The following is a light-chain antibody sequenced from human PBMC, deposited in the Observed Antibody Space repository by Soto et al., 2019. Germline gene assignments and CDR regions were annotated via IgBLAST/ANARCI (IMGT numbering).Light chain of an antibody. CDR3: QQDNNVFT. J-gene: IGKJ3*01. CDR2: GAS. Sequence: EIVMTQSPATLSVSPGERATLSCRASQSVSSNLAWYQQKPGQAPRLLIYGASTRATGIPARFSGSGSGTEFTLTISSLQSEDVAVYYCQQDNNVFTFGPGTKVDIK. V-gene: IGKV3-15*01. CDR1: QSVSSN.